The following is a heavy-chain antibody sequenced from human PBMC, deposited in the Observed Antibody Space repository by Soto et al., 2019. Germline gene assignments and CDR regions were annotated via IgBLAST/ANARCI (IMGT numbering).Heavy chain of an antibody. D-gene: IGHD6-13*01. CDR1: GFTFSSYS. CDR3: VRGISIAAAGGVPI. V-gene: IGHV3-48*01. CDR2: ISSSSSTI. Sequence: GGSLRLSCAASGFTFSSYSMNWVRQAPGKGLEWVSYISSSSSTIYYADSVKGRFTISRDNAKNSLYLQMNSLRAEDTAVYYCVRGISIAAAGGVPIRAQRTTVTGSS. J-gene: IGHJ6*02.